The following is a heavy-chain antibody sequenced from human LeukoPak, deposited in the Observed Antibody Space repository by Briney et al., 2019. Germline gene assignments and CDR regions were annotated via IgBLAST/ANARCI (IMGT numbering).Heavy chain of an antibody. V-gene: IGHV3-43*01. CDR3: AKGGWESGNSVHRTAGYYYYYMDV. CDR2: ISWDAGST. CDR1: GFTFDDYT. Sequence: GGSLRLSCAASGFTFDDYTMHWVRQAPGKGLEWVSLISWDAGSTYYADSVKGRFTISRDNSKNSLYLQMNSLRTEDTALYYCAKGGWESGNSVHRTAGYYYYYMDVWGKGTTVTVSS. D-gene: IGHD5/OR15-5a*01. J-gene: IGHJ6*03.